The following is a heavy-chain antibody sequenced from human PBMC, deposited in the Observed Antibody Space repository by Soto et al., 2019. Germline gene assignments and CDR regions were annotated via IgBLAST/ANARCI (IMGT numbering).Heavy chain of an antibody. J-gene: IGHJ3*02. CDR3: ARGLCTSTSCYPPDAFDI. Sequence: QVQLQQWGAGLLKPSETLSLTCAVYVGSLSGYYWSWIRQPPGKGLEWIGEIHHSGSTNYNPSLKSRVTISVDTSKNQFSLKLRSVTAADTAVYYCARGLCTSTSCYPPDAFDIWGQGTMVTVSS. CDR2: IHHSGST. D-gene: IGHD2-2*01. V-gene: IGHV4-34*01. CDR1: VGSLSGYY.